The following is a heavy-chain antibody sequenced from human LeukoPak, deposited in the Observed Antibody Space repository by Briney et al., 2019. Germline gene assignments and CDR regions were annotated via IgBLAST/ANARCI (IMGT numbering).Heavy chain of an antibody. V-gene: IGHV1-69*05. CDR1: GGTFSSYA. CDR3: ASLWSGYLDY. CDR2: IIPIFGTA. Sequence: ASVKVSCKASGGTFSSYAISWVRQAPGQGLEWMGGIIPIFGTANYAQKFRGRVTITTDESTSTAYMELSSLRSEDTAVYYCASLWSGYLDYWGQGTLVTVSS. D-gene: IGHD3-3*01. J-gene: IGHJ4*02.